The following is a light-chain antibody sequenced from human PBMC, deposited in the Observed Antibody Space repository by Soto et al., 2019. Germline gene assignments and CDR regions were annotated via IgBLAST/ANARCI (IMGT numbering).Light chain of an antibody. Sequence: DIQMTQSPSTLSASVGDRVTITCQASQSISSYLNWYQQKPGKAPKLLIYAASSLQSRVPSRFSGSGSGTDFTLTISSLQPEDFATYYCQQSYSSPLTFGGGTKVDIK. CDR2: AAS. CDR3: QQSYSSPLT. J-gene: IGKJ4*01. CDR1: QSISSY. V-gene: IGKV1-39*01.